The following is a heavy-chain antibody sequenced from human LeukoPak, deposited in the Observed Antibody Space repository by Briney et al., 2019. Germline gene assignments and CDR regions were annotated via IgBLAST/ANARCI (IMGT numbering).Heavy chain of an antibody. V-gene: IGHV1-46*01. J-gene: IGHJ6*03. D-gene: IGHD6-6*01. CDR3: ARARVEYSSSHPYYYYYMDV. Sequence: ASVKVSCKASGYTFTSYYMHWVRQAPGQGLEWMGIINPSGGSTSYAQKFQGRVTMTRDTSTSTVYMELSSLRSEDTAVYYCARARVEYSSSHPYYYYYMDVWGKGTTVTVSS. CDR1: GYTFTSYY. CDR2: INPSGGST.